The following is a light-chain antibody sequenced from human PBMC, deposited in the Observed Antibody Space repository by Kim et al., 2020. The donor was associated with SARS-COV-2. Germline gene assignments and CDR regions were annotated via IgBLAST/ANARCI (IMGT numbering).Light chain of an antibody. J-gene: IGKJ2*01. CDR2: GAS. CDR1: QRVSSF. Sequence: FLPGGRAPLPCRASQRVSSFLAWDQQHPGQAPRPLIYGASNGATGIPARFSGCGSGTDFTLPISTLAPEDFAVYYCQQRSHCPPYTFRRGPKL. CDR3: QQRSHCPPYT. V-gene: IGKV3-11*01.